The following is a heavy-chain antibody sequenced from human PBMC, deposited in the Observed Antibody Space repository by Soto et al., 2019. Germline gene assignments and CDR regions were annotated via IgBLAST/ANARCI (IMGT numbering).Heavy chain of an antibody. CDR3: ARLSGDHSAFFSYGMDA. CDR2: INSDGTIS. J-gene: IGHJ6*02. CDR1: GFTFDTYW. V-gene: IGHV3-74*01. D-gene: IGHD2-21*02. Sequence: PVGSLRLSCAASGFTFDTYWMNWVRQARGKGPEWLSGINSDGTISSYADSVKGRFTISRDNARNTLSLQMNSLRADDTAVYYCARLSGDHSAFFSYGMDAWGQGTTVTVSS.